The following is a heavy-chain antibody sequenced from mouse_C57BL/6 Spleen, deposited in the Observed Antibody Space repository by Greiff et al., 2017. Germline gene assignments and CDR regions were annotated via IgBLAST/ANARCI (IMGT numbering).Heavy chain of an antibody. Sequence: DVKLQESGPGLVKPSQSLSLTCSVTGYSITSGYYWNWIRQFPGNKLEWMGYISYDGSNNYNPSLKNRISITRDTSKNQFFLKLNSVTTEDTATYYCARALTTEFAYWGQGTLVTVSA. CDR2: ISYDGSN. J-gene: IGHJ3*01. CDR1: GYSITSGYY. D-gene: IGHD1-1*01. CDR3: ARALTTEFAY. V-gene: IGHV3-6*01.